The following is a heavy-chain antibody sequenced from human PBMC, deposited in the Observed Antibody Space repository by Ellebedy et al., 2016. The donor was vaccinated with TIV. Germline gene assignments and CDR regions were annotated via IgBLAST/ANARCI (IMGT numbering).Heavy chain of an antibody. CDR3: AREYADSDYYYGMDV. V-gene: IGHV3-13*04. J-gene: IGHJ6*02. CDR1: GFTFSSYD. Sequence: GESLKISCAASGFTFSSYDMHWVRQATGKGLEWVSAIGTAGDTYYPGSVKGRFTISRENAKNSLYLQMNSLRAGDTAVYYCAREYADSDYYYGMDVWGQGTTVTVSS. CDR2: IGTAGDT.